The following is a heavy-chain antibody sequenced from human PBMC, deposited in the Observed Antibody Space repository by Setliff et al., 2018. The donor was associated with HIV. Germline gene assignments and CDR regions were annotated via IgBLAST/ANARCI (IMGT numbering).Heavy chain of an antibody. D-gene: IGHD5-12*01. Sequence: PGGSLRLSCAASGFTFDGYWMHWVRQAPGKGLVWVSRVNSDGSSKTYADSVKDRFTISRDNAKNTLYLQRNSLRAEDTGVYYCHSGYDTEEQSYFDYWGQGTLVTVSS. J-gene: IGHJ4*02. CDR2: VNSDGSSK. CDR3: HSGYDTEEQSYFDY. CDR1: GFTFDGYW. V-gene: IGHV3-74*01.